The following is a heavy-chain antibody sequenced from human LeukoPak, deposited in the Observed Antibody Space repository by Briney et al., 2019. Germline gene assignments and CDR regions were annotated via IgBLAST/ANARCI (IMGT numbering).Heavy chain of an antibody. Sequence: AISYDGSNKYYADPVKGRFTISRDNSKNTLYLQMNSLRAEDTAVYYCARAKVLGDAFDIWGQGTMVTVSS. V-gene: IGHV3-30*01. CDR3: ARAKVLGDAFDI. J-gene: IGHJ3*02. CDR2: ISYDGSNK. D-gene: IGHD7-27*01.